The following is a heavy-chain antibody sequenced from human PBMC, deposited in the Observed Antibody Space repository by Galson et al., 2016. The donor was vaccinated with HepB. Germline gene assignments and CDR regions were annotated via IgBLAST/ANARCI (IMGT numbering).Heavy chain of an antibody. CDR1: GGSSRSYV. CDR3: ARALLAIDDF. CDR2: IIPIFDRT. J-gene: IGHJ4*02. Sequence: SVKVSCKASGGSSRSYVISWVRQAPGQGLEWMGTIIPIFDRTNYAQKFQGRVTMTTDTSTSTAYMELRSLRSDDTAVYYCARALLAIDDFWGQGTLVTVSS. D-gene: IGHD1-26*01. V-gene: IGHV1-69*04.